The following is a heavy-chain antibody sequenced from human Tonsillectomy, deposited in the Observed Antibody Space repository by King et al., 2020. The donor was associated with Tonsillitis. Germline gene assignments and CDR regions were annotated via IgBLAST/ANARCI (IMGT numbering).Heavy chain of an antibody. D-gene: IGHD6-13*01. CDR3: AHVRDPSSWCRGS. CDR1: GLTFTDAW. V-gene: IGHV3-15*01. J-gene: IGHJ1*01. Sequence: VQLVESGGDLIKPGGSLRLSCVVSGLTFTDAWMTWVRQAPGKGLEWVGRITNRGATDFAAPVKGRFTISRDDSKNTVYLQMNSLKTEDTSVYYCAHVRDPSSWCRGSWGQGTLVTVSS. CDR2: ITNRGAT.